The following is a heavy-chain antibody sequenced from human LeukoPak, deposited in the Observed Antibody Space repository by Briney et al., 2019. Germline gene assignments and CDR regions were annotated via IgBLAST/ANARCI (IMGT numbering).Heavy chain of an antibody. D-gene: IGHD2-8*02. CDR3: ARHTDGNDSDAFDI. CDR2: IYPDYSET. V-gene: IGHV5-51*01. J-gene: IGHJ3*02. Sequence: GESLKISCKGSGYSFTSYWIGWVRQMPGKGLEWMGIIYPDYSETTYSPSFQGQVTMSVDKSINTAYLQWNSLRASDTAMYYCARHTDGNDSDAFDIWGQGTMVAVSS. CDR1: GYSFTSYW.